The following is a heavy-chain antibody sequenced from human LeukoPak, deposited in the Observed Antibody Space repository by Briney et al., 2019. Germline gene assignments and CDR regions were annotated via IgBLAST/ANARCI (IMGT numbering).Heavy chain of an antibody. CDR1: GFTFSNYW. D-gene: IGHD3-9*01. V-gene: IGHV3-74*01. CDR3: AKEGDCDILSGSEADGFMDV. J-gene: IGHJ6*01. Sequence: PGGSLRLSCAASGFTFSNYWMHWVRQAPGKGLVWVSRINSDGINTCYADSVKGRFTISRDNSKNTLFLEMNRLRAEDTAIYYCAKEGDCDILSGSEADGFMDVWGKGTAVIVSS. CDR2: INSDGINT.